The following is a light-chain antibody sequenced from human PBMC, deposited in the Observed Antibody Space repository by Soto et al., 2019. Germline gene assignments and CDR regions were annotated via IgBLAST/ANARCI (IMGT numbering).Light chain of an antibody. V-gene: IGLV1-40*01. Sequence: VLTQPPSVSGAPGQRVTISCTGSSSNIGAGYDVHWYQQLPGTAPKLLIYGNSNRPSGVPDRFSGSKSGTSASLAITGLQAEDETDYYCSSYGGSNNYVFXTGTKVTVL. CDR2: GNS. CDR1: SSNIGAGYD. CDR3: SSYGGSNNYV. J-gene: IGLJ1*01.